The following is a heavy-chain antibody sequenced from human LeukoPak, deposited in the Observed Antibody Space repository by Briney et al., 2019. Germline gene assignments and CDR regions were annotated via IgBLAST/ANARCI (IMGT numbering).Heavy chain of an antibody. Sequence: SETLSLTCTVSGGSISNYYWSWIRQFPGKGLEWIGYIYTRGSTNNNPSLKSRATISVDTPKNQLSLKLSSVTAADTAVYYCARHGGPAGYYYYYMDVWGKGTTVTVSS. D-gene: IGHD2-2*01. CDR3: ARHGGPAGYYYYYMDV. V-gene: IGHV4-4*09. CDR1: GGSISNYY. J-gene: IGHJ6*03. CDR2: IYTRGST.